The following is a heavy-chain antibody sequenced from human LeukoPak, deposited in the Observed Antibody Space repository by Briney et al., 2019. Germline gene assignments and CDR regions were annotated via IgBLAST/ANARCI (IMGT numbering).Heavy chain of an antibody. CDR3: ARSFLSIAAAATDY. Sequence: GGSLRLSCAASGLTFSSYSMNWVRQAPGKGLEWVSSISSSSSYIYYADSVKGRFTISRDNAKNSLYLQMNSLRAEDTAVYYCARSFLSIAAAATDYWGQGTLVTVSS. V-gene: IGHV3-21*01. CDR1: GLTFSSYS. D-gene: IGHD6-13*01. J-gene: IGHJ4*02. CDR2: ISSSSSYI.